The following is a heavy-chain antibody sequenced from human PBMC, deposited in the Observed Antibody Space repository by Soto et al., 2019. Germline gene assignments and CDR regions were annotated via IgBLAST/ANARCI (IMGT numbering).Heavy chain of an antibody. CDR1: GGTFSSYA. CDR3: ARDRGYYGSGSYYPYYYYGMDV. V-gene: IGHV1-69*01. CDR2: IIPIFGTA. Sequence: QVQLVQSGAEVKKPGSSVKVSCKASGGTFSSYAISWVRQAPGQGLEWMGGIIPIFGTANYAQKFQGRVTITADESTSTAYMELSSLSSEDTAVYYCARDRGYYGSGSYYPYYYYGMDVWGQGTTVTVSS. D-gene: IGHD3-10*01. J-gene: IGHJ6*02.